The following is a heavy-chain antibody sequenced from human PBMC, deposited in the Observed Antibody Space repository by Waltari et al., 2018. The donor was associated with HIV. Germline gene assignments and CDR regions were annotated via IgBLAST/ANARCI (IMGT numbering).Heavy chain of an antibody. J-gene: IGHJ3*02. CDR1: GFTFSSYD. D-gene: IGHD3-22*01. Sequence: EVQLVESGGGLVQAGGSLSLSCAASGFTFSSYDLHWVRQATGKGLEWGSAIGTAGDTYYPGSVKGRFTISRENAKNSLYLQMNSLRAGDTAVYYCARVGYDSNAFDIWGQGTMVTVSS. CDR2: IGTAGDT. V-gene: IGHV3-13*04. CDR3: ARVGYDSNAFDI.